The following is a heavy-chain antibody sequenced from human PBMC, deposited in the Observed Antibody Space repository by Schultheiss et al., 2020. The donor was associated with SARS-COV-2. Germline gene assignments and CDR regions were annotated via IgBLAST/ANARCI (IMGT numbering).Heavy chain of an antibody. D-gene: IGHD2-15*01. Sequence: SETLSLTCAVSGGSISSSNWWSWVRQPPGKGLEWIGEINHSGSTNYNPSLKSRVTISVDTSKNQFSLKLSSVTAADTAVYYCASTSDIVVAVATMWGQGTLVTVSS. J-gene: IGHJ1*01. CDR3: ASTSDIVVAVATM. V-gene: IGHV4-4*02. CDR2: INHSGST. CDR1: GGSISSSNW.